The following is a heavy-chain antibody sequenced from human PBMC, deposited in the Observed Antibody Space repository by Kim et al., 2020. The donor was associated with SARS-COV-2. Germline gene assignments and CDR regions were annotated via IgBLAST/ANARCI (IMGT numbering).Heavy chain of an antibody. CDR1: GYTFTSSA. CDR2: ITPYNGNT. Sequence: ASVKVSCKTSGYTFTSSALNWVRQAPGQGLEWMGWITPYNGNTNYAQKVHGRVTMTADTSTSTAYMEMTSLTSDDTAVYYCATGRGYSYGLDYWGQGTLVTVSS. V-gene: IGHV1-18*01. J-gene: IGHJ4*02. CDR3: ATGRGYSYGLDY. D-gene: IGHD5-18*01.